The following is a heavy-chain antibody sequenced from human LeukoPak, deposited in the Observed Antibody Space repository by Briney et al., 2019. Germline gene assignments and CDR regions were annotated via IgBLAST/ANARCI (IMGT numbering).Heavy chain of an antibody. CDR1: GFNFKTYA. V-gene: IGHV3-30*18. CDR3: AKDRLST. D-gene: IGHD5/OR15-5a*01. Sequence: GGSLRLSCTVSGFNFKTYAMHWVRQAPGKGLEWVAVISYDGSNKYYADSVKGRFTISRDNSKNTLYLQMNSLRAEDTAVYYCAKDRLSTWGQGTLVTVSS. J-gene: IGHJ5*02. CDR2: ISYDGSNK.